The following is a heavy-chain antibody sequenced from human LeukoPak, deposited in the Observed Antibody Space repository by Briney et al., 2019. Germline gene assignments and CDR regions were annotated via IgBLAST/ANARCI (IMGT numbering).Heavy chain of an antibody. CDR2: MNSDGSTT. V-gene: IGHV3-74*03. J-gene: IGHJ4*02. Sequence: GGSLRLSCEASGFTFSSYWMHWVRQAPGKGLVWVSRMNSDGSTTTYADSVKGRFTISRDNAKNTLYLQMNSLRPEDTAIYYCVRALNGDSDYWGQGTLVTASS. CDR1: GFTFSSYW. D-gene: IGHD4-17*01. CDR3: VRALNGDSDY.